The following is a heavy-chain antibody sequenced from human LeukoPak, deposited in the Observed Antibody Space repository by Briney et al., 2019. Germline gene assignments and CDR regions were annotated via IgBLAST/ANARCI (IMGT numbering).Heavy chain of an antibody. Sequence: ASVKVSCKVSGYTLTELSMHWVRQAPGKGLGWMGGFDPEDGETIYAQKFQGRVTMTEDTSTDTAYMELSSLRSEDTAVYYCATGELNYFGGPPPTPFDYWGQGTLVTVSS. J-gene: IGHJ4*02. CDR3: ATGELNYFGGPPPTPFDY. D-gene: IGHD2/OR15-2a*01. CDR1: GYTLTELS. V-gene: IGHV1-24*01. CDR2: FDPEDGET.